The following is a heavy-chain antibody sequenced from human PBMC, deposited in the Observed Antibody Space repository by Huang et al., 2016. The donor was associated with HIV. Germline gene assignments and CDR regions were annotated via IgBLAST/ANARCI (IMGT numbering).Heavy chain of an antibody. V-gene: IGHV1-24*01. Sequence: QVQLVQSGAEVQKPGASVKVSCKVSGYTLTELSMHWVRQAPGKGLEWMGGFDPEDDETIYAQKSQGRVTLTEDTSTDTDYMELSSLISEDTAVYYCATVYRRFRNHDSGDYYFDYWDQGTLVTVSS. CDR1: GYTLTELS. J-gene: IGHJ4*02. CDR2: FDPEDDET. CDR3: ATVYRRFRNHDSGDYYFDY. D-gene: IGHD3-22*01.